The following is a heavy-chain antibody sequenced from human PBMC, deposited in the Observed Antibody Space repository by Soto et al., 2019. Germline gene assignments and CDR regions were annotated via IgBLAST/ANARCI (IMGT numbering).Heavy chain of an antibody. CDR2: INPSGGST. V-gene: IGHV1-46*01. D-gene: IGHD4-17*01. CDR1: GYTFTSYY. CDR3: ARDGGDYGDAHYYYGMDV. J-gene: IGHJ6*02. Sequence: GASVKVSCKASGYTFTSYYMHWVRQAPGQGLEWMGIINPSGGSTSYAQKFQGRVTMTRDTSTSTVYMELSSLRSEDTAVYYCARDGGDYGDAHYYYGMDVWGQGTTVTVSS.